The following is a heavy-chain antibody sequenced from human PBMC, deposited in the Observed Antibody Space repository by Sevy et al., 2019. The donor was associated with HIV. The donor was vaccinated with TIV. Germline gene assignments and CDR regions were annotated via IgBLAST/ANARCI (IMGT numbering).Heavy chain of an antibody. CDR1: AFTFSSYN. CDR3: ARGPPDGSYDYFDY. V-gene: IGHV3-21*06. Sequence: GGSLRLSCAASAFTFSSYNMNWVRQAPGKGLEWVSCISGSSNYIYYAESLKGGVTISRDNAKNTLYLQMNSLRADDTAVYYCARGPPDGSYDYFDYWGQGTLVTVSS. D-gene: IGHD1-26*01. CDR2: ISGSSNYI. J-gene: IGHJ4*02.